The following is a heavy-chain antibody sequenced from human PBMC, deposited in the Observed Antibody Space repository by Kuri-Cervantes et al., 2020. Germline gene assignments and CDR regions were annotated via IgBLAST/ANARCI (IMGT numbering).Heavy chain of an antibody. CDR3: AVGPNYCSGGSCYLDAFDI. CDR2: ISAYNGNT. D-gene: IGHD2-15*01. V-gene: IGHV1-18*01. J-gene: IGHJ3*02. CDR1: GYTFTSYG. Sequence: ASVKVSCKASGYTFTSYGISWVRQAPGQGLEWMGWISAYNGNTNYAQKLQGRVTITTDTSTSTAYMELSSLRSEDTAVYYCAVGPNYCSGGSCYLDAFDIWGQGTMVTVSS.